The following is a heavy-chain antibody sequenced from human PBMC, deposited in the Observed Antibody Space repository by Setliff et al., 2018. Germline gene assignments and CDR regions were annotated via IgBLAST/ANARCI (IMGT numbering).Heavy chain of an antibody. CDR2: ISAYNGYI. CDR3: ARDTHQWDPLYFDS. D-gene: IGHD1-26*01. V-gene: IGHV1-18*01. Sequence: GASVKVSCKASGYAFGSSGISWVRQAPGQGLEWMGWISAYNGYIVYAQKFQGRVTMTTDTSTTTAYMEVRSLRSDDTAVYYCARDTHQWDPLYFDSWGQGTLVTVSS. J-gene: IGHJ4*02. CDR1: GYAFGSSG.